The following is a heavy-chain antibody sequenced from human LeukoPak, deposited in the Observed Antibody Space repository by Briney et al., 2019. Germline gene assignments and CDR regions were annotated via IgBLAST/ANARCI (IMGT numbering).Heavy chain of an antibody. CDR2: MNPNSGNA. CDR1: GYTFTSYD. J-gene: IGHJ4*02. CDR3: AREKVPYYYDSSGYYYLDY. D-gene: IGHD3-22*01. Sequence: GASVKVSCKASGYTFTSYDINWVRQTTGQGLEWMGWMNPNSGNAGYAQKFQGRVTMTTDTSTSTAYMELRSLRSDDTAVYYCAREKVPYYYDSSGYYYLDYWGQGTLVTVSS. V-gene: IGHV1-8*01.